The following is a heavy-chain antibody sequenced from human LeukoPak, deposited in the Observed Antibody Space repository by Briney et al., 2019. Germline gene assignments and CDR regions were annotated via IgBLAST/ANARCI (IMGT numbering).Heavy chain of an antibody. CDR1: GGSISSYY. CDR3: ARRGSSSCYDY. CDR2: IYYSGST. D-gene: IGHD2-2*01. V-gene: IGHV4-59*01. J-gene: IGHJ4*02. Sequence: PSETLSLTCTVSGGSISSYYWSWIRQPPGKGLEWIGYIYYSGSTNYIPSLRSRVTISVDTSKNQFSLKLSSVTAADTAVYYCARRGSSSCYDYWGQGTLVTVSS.